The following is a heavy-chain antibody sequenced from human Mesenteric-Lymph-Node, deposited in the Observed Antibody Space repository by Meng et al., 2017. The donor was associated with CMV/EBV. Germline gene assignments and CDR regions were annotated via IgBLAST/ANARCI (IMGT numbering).Heavy chain of an antibody. CDR3: ARALFLVGEPTTIDP. D-gene: IGHD1-26*01. CDR1: GYPFTGYY. V-gene: IGHV1-2*02. CDR2: MNPNSGGT. Sequence: SGYPFTGYYMHWVRQAPGQGLEWMGWMNPNSGGTNYAQKFQGRVTMTRDTSINTAYMELSRLRSDDTAVYYCARALFLVGEPTTIDPWGQGTLVTVSS. J-gene: IGHJ5*02.